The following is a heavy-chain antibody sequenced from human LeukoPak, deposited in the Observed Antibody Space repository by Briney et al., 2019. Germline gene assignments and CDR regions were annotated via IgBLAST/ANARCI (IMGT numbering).Heavy chain of an antibody. CDR2: TYYRSKWHS. CDR1: GDSVSSNSAA. V-gene: IGHV6-1*01. J-gene: IGHJ4*02. CDR3: ARMVGLVSDY. Sequence: SQTLSLTCAISGDSVSSNSAAWNWIRQSPSRGLEWLGRTYYRSKWHSYYAPSVKSRITINPDTSKNQFSLQLKSVTPEDTAVYYCARMVGLVSDYWGQGTGVIVSS. D-gene: IGHD3-10*01.